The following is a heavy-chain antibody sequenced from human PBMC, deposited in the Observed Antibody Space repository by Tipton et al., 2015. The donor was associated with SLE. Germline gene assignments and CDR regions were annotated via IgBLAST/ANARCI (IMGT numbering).Heavy chain of an antibody. Sequence: TLSLTCTVSGGSISSYFWSWIRQPPGKGLEWIGHIYYSGSTNYNPSLKSRVTISVDTSKNQFSLKLSSVTAADTAVYYCARTPGGVQGQIGWYFDLWGRGTLVTVSS. CDR3: ARTPGGVQGQIGWYFDL. CDR2: IYYSGST. J-gene: IGHJ2*01. V-gene: IGHV4-59*01. CDR1: GGSISSYF. D-gene: IGHD3-10*01.